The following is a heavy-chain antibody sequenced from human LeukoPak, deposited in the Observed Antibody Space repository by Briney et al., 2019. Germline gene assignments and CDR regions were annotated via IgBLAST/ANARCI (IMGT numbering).Heavy chain of an antibody. CDR2: ISAYNGNT. CDR1: GYAFTTEG. D-gene: IGHD2-15*01. J-gene: IGHJ4*02. V-gene: IGHV1-18*01. CDR3: ATGYCSGGSCYGLLDY. Sequence: ASVKVSCKPSGYAFTTEGISWVRQAPGQGLEWMGWISAYNGNTNYAQKLQGRVTMTTDTSTKTAYMELRSLRSDVTAVYYCATGYCSGGSCYGLLDYWGQGTLVIVSS.